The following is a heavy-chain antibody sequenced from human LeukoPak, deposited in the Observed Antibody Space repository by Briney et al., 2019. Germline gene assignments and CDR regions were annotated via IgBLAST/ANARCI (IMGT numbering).Heavy chain of an antibody. CDR1: GFTFSSYG. D-gene: IGHD1/OR15-1a*01. CDR2: ISYDGSNK. V-gene: IGHV3-30*03. Sequence: PGRSLRLSCAASGFTFSSYGMHWVRQAPGKGLEWVAVISYDGSNKYYADSVKGRFTISRDNAKNSLYLQMNSPRAEDTAVYYCASLSNTDKDDYWGQGTLVTVSS. CDR3: ASLSNTDKDDY. J-gene: IGHJ4*02.